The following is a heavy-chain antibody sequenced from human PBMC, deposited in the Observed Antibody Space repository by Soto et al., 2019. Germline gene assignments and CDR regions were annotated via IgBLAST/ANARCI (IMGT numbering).Heavy chain of an antibody. D-gene: IGHD3-22*01. J-gene: IGHJ4*02. Sequence: QVPLVQSGAEVKKPGSSVKVSCKASGGTFSSYAISWVRQAPGQGLEWMGGIIPIFGTANYAQKFQGRVSITADESTSTAYMELSSLRSEDTAVYYCARDRYYYDSSGYYSWGTFDYWGQGTLVTVSS. V-gene: IGHV1-69*01. CDR2: IIPIFGTA. CDR3: ARDRYYYDSSGYYSWGTFDY. CDR1: GGTFSSYA.